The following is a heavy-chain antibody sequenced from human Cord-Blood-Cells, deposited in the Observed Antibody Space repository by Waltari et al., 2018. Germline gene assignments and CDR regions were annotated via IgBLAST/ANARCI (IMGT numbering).Heavy chain of an antibody. V-gene: IGHV1-8*02. CDR1: GYTFTSYD. J-gene: IGHJ4*02. CDR3: ARGSEYYGSGSYYNDY. Sequence: QVQLVQSGAEVKKPGASGKVSCKASGYTFTSYDINWVRQATGQGLEWMGWMNTNSGNTGYAQKFPGRVTMTRNTSISTGYMELSSLRSEDTAVYYCARGSEYYGSGSYYNDYWGQGTLVTVSS. CDR2: MNTNSGNT. D-gene: IGHD3-10*01.